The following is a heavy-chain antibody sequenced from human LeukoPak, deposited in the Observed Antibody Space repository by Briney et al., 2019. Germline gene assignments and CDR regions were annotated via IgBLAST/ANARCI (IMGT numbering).Heavy chain of an antibody. CDR1: GFTFRTYS. CDR2: ISSHSIYI. D-gene: IGHD1-14*01. Sequence: GGSLRLSCAASGFTFRTYSMNWVRQAPGKGLEWVSTISSHSIYIYYADSVKGRFTISRDNAKNLLYLQMDSLRADDTAVYYCARDSGPADPEAFDIWGQGTMVTVSS. J-gene: IGHJ3*02. V-gene: IGHV3-21*01. CDR3: ARDSGPADPEAFDI.